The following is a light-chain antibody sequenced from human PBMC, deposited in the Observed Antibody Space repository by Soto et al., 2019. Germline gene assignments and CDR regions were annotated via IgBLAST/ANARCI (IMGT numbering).Light chain of an antibody. CDR3: QEYIQWTPGM. J-gene: IGKJ1*01. V-gene: IGKV3-15*01. CDR1: QFVSSR. Sequence: DIVVTQSPATLSASPGERVTLSCRASQFVSSRLAWYQQRPGQVPRLLIYDTSTRAPGISARFSGSGSGTEFTRTISSLQSEDCAVYYCQEYIQWTPGMFGPGTTVDIK. CDR2: DTS.